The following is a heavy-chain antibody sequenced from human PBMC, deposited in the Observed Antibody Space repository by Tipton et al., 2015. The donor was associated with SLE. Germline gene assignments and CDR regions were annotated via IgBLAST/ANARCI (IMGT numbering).Heavy chain of an antibody. Sequence: TLSLTCTVSGGSINNDGYSWSWIRQPPARGLEWIGYIFHSGNSYYNPSLKSRVTISLDTSKNQFSLNLTSVTAADTAIYFCARVTVGSSYYYYMDVWGKGTTVTVSS. D-gene: IGHD4-23*01. CDR1: GGSINNDGYS. J-gene: IGHJ6*03. V-gene: IGHV4-30-2*01. CDR2: IFHSGNS. CDR3: ARVTVGSSYYYYMDV.